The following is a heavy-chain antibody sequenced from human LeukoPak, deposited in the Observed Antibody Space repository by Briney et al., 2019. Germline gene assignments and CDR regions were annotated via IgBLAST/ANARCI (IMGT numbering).Heavy chain of an antibody. CDR2: LYSGGNT. Sequence: GGSLRLSCAASGFTFSSYAMSWVRQAPGKGLEWVSSLYSGGNTYYAESVRGRFTISRDNSKNTLYLQMNSLRAEDTAVYYCANSGWYSYFQHWGQGTLVTVSS. V-gene: IGHV3-23*03. J-gene: IGHJ1*01. CDR1: GFTFSSYA. D-gene: IGHD6-19*01. CDR3: ANSGWYSYFQH.